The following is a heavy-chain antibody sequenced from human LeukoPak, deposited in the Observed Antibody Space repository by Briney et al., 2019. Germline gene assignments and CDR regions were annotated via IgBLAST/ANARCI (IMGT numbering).Heavy chain of an antibody. Sequence: PGGSLRLSCAASGFTFSSYGMHWVRQAPGKGLEWVAVIWYDGSNKYYADSVKGRFTISRDNSKNTLYLQMNSLRAEDTAVYYCAKEEMATITALDAFDIWGQGTMVTVSS. D-gene: IGHD5-24*01. CDR1: GFTFSSYG. V-gene: IGHV3-33*06. CDR2: IWYDGSNK. CDR3: AKEEMATITALDAFDI. J-gene: IGHJ3*02.